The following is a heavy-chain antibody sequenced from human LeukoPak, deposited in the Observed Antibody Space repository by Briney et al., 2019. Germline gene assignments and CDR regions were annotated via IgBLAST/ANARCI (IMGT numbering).Heavy chain of an antibody. D-gene: IGHD3-10*01. CDR2: IYYSGST. Sequence: PSETLSLTCTVSNYPISSGYYWSWIRQPPGKGLEWIGYIYYSGSTNYNPSLKSRVTISVDTSKNQFSLKLTSVTATDTAVYFCARGPLGDLFSDAFDIWGQGTKVTVSS. CDR3: ARGPLGDLFSDAFDI. V-gene: IGHV4-61*01. J-gene: IGHJ3*02. CDR1: NYPISSGYY.